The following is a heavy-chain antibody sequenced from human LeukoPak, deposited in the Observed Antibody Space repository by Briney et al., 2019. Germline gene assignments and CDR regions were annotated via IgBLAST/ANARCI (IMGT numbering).Heavy chain of an antibody. CDR2: INSDGSST. CDR1: GFTFSSYW. Sequence: PGGFLRLSCAASGFTFSSYWMHWFRQAPGKGLVWVSRINSDGSSTSYADSVKGRFTISRDNAKNTLYLQMNSLRAEDTAVYYCARFRPLDSLQTVNAFDIWGQGTMVTVSS. CDR3: ARFRPLDSLQTVNAFDI. V-gene: IGHV3-74*01. J-gene: IGHJ3*02. D-gene: IGHD3-22*01.